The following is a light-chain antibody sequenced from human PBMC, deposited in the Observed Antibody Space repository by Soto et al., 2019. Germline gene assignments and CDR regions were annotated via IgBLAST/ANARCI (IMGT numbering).Light chain of an antibody. CDR1: QSISGW. CDR2: AAS. Sequence: DIQMTQSPSTLSASVGDRVTITCRASQSISGWLAWYQRKPGKVPKLLIYAASTLQSGVPSRFSGSGSGTDLTLTISSLQPEDFATYYCQQLHSYPRTFGQGTKVEIK. CDR3: QQLHSYPRT. V-gene: IGKV1-5*01. J-gene: IGKJ1*01.